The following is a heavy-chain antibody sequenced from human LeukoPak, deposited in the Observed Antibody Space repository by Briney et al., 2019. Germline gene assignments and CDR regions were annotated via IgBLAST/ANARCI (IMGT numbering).Heavy chain of an antibody. D-gene: IGHD2-15*01. J-gene: IGHJ4*02. CDR1: GGTFSSYA. V-gene: IGHV1-69*04. CDR3: AGRMVAATSTVGY. CDR2: IIPILGIA. Sequence: ASVKVSCKASGGTFSSYAISWVRQAPGQGLEWMGRIIPILGIANYAQKFQGRVTITADKSTSTAYMELSSLRSEDTPVYYCAGRMVAATSTVGYWGQGTLVTVSS.